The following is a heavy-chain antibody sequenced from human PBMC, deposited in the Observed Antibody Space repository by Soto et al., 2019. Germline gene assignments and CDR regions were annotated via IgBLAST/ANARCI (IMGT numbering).Heavy chain of an antibody. V-gene: IGHV3-30-3*01. Sequence: QVQLVESGGGVVQPGRSLRLSCAASGFTFSSYAMHWVRQAPGKGLEWVAVISYDGSNKYYADSVKGRFTISRDNSKNTLYLQMNSLRAEDTAVYYCARDQLAAPRIDYWGQGTLVTVSS. CDR3: ARDQLAAPRIDY. CDR2: ISYDGSNK. D-gene: IGHD6-25*01. J-gene: IGHJ4*02. CDR1: GFTFSSYA.